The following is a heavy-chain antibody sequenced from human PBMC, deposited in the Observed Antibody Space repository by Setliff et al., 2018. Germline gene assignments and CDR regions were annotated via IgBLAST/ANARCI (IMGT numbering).Heavy chain of an antibody. D-gene: IGHD3-22*01. CDR2: ISWDGTKT. CDR3: AKVLDTTGYYYLDF. CDR1: GYTFSSYA. V-gene: IGHV3-30*18. Sequence: GGSLRLSCVASGYTFSSYAIHWVRQAPGKGLEWVALISWDGTKTSYADSVRGRFTISRDGSKSTLYLDMSSLRSEDTAVYYCAKVLDTTGYYYLDFWGQGTLVTVSS. J-gene: IGHJ4*02.